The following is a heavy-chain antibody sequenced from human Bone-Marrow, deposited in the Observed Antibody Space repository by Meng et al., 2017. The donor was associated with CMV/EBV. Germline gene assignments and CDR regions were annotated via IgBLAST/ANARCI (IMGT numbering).Heavy chain of an antibody. J-gene: IGHJ4*02. CDR2: IKSKTDGGTT. D-gene: IGHD2-2*01. CDR1: NAG. Sequence: NAGMSRVRQAPGKGLEWVGRIKSKTDGGTTDYAAPVKGRFTISRDDSKNTLYLQMNSLKTEDTAVYYCTTGTLRYCSSTSCTNFDYWGQGTLVTVSS. CDR3: TTGTLRYCSSTSCTNFDY. V-gene: IGHV3-15*01.